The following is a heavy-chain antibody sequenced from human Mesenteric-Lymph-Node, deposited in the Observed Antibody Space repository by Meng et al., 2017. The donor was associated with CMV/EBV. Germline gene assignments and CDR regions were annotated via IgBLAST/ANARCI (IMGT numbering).Heavy chain of an antibody. Sequence: GSLRLSCTVSGGSISSYYWSWIRQPPGKGLEWIGYIYDSGSTNYNPSLKSRVTISEDTSKNQFSLRWGSGTAADTAGYYCAWGRTGTTGYWGQGTLVTVSS. CDR3: AWGRTGTTGY. CDR2: IYDSGST. J-gene: IGHJ4*02. V-gene: IGHV4-59*01. D-gene: IGHD1-1*01. CDR1: GGSISSYY.